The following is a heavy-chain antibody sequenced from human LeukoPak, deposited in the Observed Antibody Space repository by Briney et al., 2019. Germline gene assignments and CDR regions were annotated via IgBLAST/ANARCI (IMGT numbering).Heavy chain of an antibody. J-gene: IGHJ5*02. Sequence: ASVKVSCKASGYTFTGYYMHWVRQAPGQGLEWMGWINPNSGGTNYAQKFQGRVTMTRDTSISTAYMELSRLRSDDTAVYYCARVRFLEWLFGGENWFDPWGQGTLGTVSS. CDR3: ARVRFLEWLFGGENWFDP. CDR2: INPNSGGT. V-gene: IGHV1-2*02. CDR1: GYTFTGYY. D-gene: IGHD3-3*01.